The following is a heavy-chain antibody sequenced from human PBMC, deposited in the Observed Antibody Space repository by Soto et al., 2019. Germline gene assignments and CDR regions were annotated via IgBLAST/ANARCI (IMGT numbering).Heavy chain of an antibody. Sequence: QVQLQESGPGLVKPSGTLSLTCAVSGDSISTNNWWSWVRQPPGKGLEWIGEIYHSGSTNYNPSLRSRLTTSVDKSRNQFSLKLSSVTAADTAVYYCARSGYDSGYWGQGTLVTVAS. CDR3: ARSGYDSGY. D-gene: IGHD3-10*01. V-gene: IGHV4-4*02. CDR2: IYHSGST. CDR1: GDSISTNNW. J-gene: IGHJ4*02.